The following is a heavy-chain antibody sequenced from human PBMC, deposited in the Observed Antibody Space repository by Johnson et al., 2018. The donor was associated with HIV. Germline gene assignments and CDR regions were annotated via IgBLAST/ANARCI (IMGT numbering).Heavy chain of an antibody. CDR2: IWYDGSNK. CDR3: AKERGDGVAARRRSAFDI. V-gene: IGHV3-33*06. CDR1: GFTFSNYG. Sequence: QMLLVESGGGVVQPGRSLRLSCAASGFTFSNYGMHWVRQAPGKGLEWVAVIWYDGSNKYYADSVKGRFTISRDNSKNTLYLQMNSLRAEDTAVYYCAKERGDGVAARRRSAFDIWGQGTMVTVSS. D-gene: IGHD6-6*01. J-gene: IGHJ3*02.